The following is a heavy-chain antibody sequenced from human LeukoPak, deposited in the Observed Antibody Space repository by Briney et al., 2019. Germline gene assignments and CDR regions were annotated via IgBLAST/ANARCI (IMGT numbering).Heavy chain of an antibody. CDR3: AREAYGSGSYYNEPFDY. CDR1: DFTFSRYW. CDR2: IDSDGSST. J-gene: IGHJ4*02. D-gene: IGHD3-10*01. Sequence: PGGSLRLSCAASDFTFSRYWMHWVRHAPGKGLVWVSRIDSDGSSTTYADSVRGRFTISRDNAKNTLFLQMNSLRAEDTAVYYCAREAYGSGSYYNEPFDYWGQGTLVTVSS. V-gene: IGHV3-74*01.